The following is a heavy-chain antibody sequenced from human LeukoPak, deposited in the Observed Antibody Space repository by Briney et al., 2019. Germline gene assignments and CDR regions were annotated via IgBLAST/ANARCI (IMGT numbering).Heavy chain of an antibody. V-gene: IGHV4-34*01. CDR3: ARDQPLYYFDY. Sequence: SETLSLTCTVPGGSISSHYWSWIRQPPGKGLEWIGEINHSGSTNYNPSLKSRVTISVDTSKNQFSLKLSSVTAADTAVYYCARDQPLYYFDYWGQGTLVTVSS. CDR1: GGSISSHY. CDR2: INHSGST. J-gene: IGHJ4*02.